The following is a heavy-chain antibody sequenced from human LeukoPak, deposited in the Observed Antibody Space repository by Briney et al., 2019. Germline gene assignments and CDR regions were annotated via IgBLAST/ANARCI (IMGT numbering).Heavy chain of an antibody. CDR2: INHSGST. D-gene: IGHD3-22*01. J-gene: IGHJ3*02. CDR1: GGSFSGYY. CDR3: ARGLQYYYDTGCAFDI. V-gene: IGHV4-34*01. Sequence: SETLSLTCAAYGGSFSGYYWSWIRQPPGKGLEWIGEINHSGSTNYNPSLKSRVTISVDTSKNQFSLKLSSVTAADTAVYYCARGLQYYYDTGCAFDIWGQGTMVTVSS.